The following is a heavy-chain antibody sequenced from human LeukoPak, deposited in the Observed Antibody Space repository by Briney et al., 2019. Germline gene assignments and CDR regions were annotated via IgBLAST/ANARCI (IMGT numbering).Heavy chain of an antibody. CDR3: ARDDNDDSYMDV. V-gene: IGHV4-61*08. CDR2: IYYSGST. D-gene: IGHD1-1*01. Sequence: SETLSLTCTVSGGSISGGGYYWSWIRQPPGKGLEWIGYIYYSGSTNYNPSLKSRVTISIDTSKNQFSLKLSSVTAADTAVYYCARDDNDDSYMDVWGKGTTVTVSS. CDR1: GGSISGGGYY. J-gene: IGHJ6*03.